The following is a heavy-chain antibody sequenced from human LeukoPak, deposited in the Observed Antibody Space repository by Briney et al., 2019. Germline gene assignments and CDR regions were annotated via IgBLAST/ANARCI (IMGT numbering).Heavy chain of an antibody. CDR2: MHYSGDT. CDR1: GGSISSFTNY. J-gene: IGHJ4*02. CDR3: ARAQPDPEQQREYYFDY. D-gene: IGHD6-13*01. V-gene: IGHV4-39*01. Sequence: SETLSLTRAVSGGSISSFTNYWGWIRQAPGKGLEWMGSMHYSGDTHYNPSLKSRVTISVDTSKSQFYLKLSSVTAADTAVYYCARAQPDPEQQREYYFDYWGQGTLVTVSS.